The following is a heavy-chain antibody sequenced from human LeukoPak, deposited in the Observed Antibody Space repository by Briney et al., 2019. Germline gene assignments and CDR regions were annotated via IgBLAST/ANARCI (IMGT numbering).Heavy chain of an antibody. CDR2: IYYSGSS. D-gene: IGHD3/OR15-3a*01. CDR1: GGTISSSNCY. CDR3: ARRDWGVGLSWFDP. V-gene: IGHV4-39*07. J-gene: IGHJ5*02. Sequence: SETLSLTCAVSGGTISSSNCYWGWIRQPPGKGLEWIGSIYYSGSSYYNQSLTSRVIISVDTYKNLFFLKLTSVTAADTVLYYCARRDWGVGLSWFDPWGQGTLVTVSS.